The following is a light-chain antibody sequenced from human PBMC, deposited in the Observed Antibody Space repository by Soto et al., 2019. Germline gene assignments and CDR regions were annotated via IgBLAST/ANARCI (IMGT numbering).Light chain of an antibody. V-gene: IGLV1-47*01. CDR3: TVWDDSLRGRL. J-gene: IGLJ2*01. Sequence: QSVLTQPPSESGTPGQRVTISCSGTSSSIESNYVYWSQQLPGTAPRLLIYRNNQRPSGVPDRFSGSESGTSASLAISALRAEDEADYYCTVWDDSLRGRLFGGGTKLTVL. CDR1: SSSIESNY. CDR2: RNN.